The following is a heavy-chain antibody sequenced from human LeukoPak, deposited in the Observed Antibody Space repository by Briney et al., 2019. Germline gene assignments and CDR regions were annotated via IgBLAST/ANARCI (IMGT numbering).Heavy chain of an antibody. CDR1: GYSISSGYY. D-gene: IGHD3/OR15-3a*01. V-gene: IGHV4-38-2*01. J-gene: IGHJ6*03. Sequence: PSETLSLTCAVSGYSISSGYYWGWIRQPPGKGLEWIGTIYHSGSTYYNPSLKSRVTISVDTSKNQFSLKLSAVTAADTAVYYCARHGRYYYYYMHVWVKGTTVTVSS. CDR3: ARHGRYYYYYMHV. CDR2: IYHSGST.